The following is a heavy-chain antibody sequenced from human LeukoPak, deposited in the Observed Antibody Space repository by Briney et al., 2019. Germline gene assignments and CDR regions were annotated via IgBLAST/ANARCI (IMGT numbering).Heavy chain of an antibody. CDR3: AQDYTGDPPYFHY. D-gene: IGHD2-8*02. J-gene: IGHJ4*02. CDR2: ISYDGSNK. Sequence: HPGRSLRLSCAASGFTFSSYGMHWVRQAPGKGLEWVAVISYDGSNKYYADSVKGRFTISRDNSKNTLYLQMHSLRAEDTAIYYCAQDYTGDPPYFHYWGQGTLITVSS. V-gene: IGHV3-30*18. CDR1: GFTFSSYG.